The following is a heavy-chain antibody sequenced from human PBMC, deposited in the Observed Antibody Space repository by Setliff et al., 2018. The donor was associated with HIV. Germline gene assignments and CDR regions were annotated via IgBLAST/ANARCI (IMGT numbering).Heavy chain of an antibody. CDR2: ITGNGVST. CDR1: GFSFDDFA. V-gene: IGHV3-43D*04. CDR3: ARDPLVGAPDYFDY. Sequence: GGSLRLSCAASGFSFDDFAMHWVRQAPGKGLEWVSLITGNGVSTYYADSVKGRFTISRDFSDNTLYLQMNSLRPEDTAMYYCARDPLVGAPDYFDYWGQGTLVTVSS. J-gene: IGHJ4*02. D-gene: IGHD1-26*01.